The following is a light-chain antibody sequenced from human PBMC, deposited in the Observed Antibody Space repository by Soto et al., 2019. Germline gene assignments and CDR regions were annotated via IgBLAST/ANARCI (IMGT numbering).Light chain of an antibody. CDR3: LQYHNLWA. V-gene: IGKV3D-7*01. CDR2: GAS. CDR1: QSVNSNF. J-gene: IGKJ1*01. Sequence: EIVLTQSPATLSLSPGERATLSCRASQSVNSNFLAWYQQKPGQAPRLLISGASNRATGIPDRFSGSGSGTDFTLTISSLQPEDFTVYSCLQYHNLWAFGQGTKVDIK.